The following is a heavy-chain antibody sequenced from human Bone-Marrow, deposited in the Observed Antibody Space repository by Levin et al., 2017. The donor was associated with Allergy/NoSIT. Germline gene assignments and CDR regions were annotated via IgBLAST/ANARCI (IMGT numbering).Heavy chain of an antibody. CDR3: AVPYGLYDMDV. Sequence: SVKVSCKASGGTFNTFAVNWVRQAPGQGLEWMGGIIPLFGKPHYAQRFQGRVTITADKSTNTVYMELTSLRSEDTAVYYCAVPYGLYDMDVWGHGTTVIVSS. D-gene: IGHD2-21*01. CDR2: IIPLFGKP. V-gene: IGHV1-69*06. J-gene: IGHJ6*02. CDR1: GGTFNTFA.